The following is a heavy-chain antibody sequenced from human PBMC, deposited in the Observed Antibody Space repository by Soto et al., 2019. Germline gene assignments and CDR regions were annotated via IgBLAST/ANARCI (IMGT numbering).Heavy chain of an antibody. D-gene: IGHD5-12*01. CDR3: LRGYSGYDFTY. V-gene: IGHV4-59*01. J-gene: IGHJ4*02. CDR2: VYYSGST. CDR1: GVSISSYY. Sequence: SDTLSLTCTVSGVSISSYYWSWIRQPPGKGLEWIGNVYYSGSTNYNPSLKSRVTISVDTSKNQFSLKLSSVTAADTAVYYCLRGYSGYDFTYWGQGILVTVSS.